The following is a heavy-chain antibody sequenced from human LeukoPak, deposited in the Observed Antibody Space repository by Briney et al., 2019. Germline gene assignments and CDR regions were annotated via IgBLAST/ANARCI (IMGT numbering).Heavy chain of an antibody. V-gene: IGHV4-59*11. D-gene: IGHD5-12*01. Sequence: GSLRLSCVASGFTFSGHAMSWVRQPPGKGLEWIGDFYYSGSTNYNPSLKSRVSISVDTSKNQFFLNLRSVTAVDTAVYYCARSESGYDSGDYWGQGTLVTVSS. CDR1: GFTFSGHA. CDR3: ARSESGYDSGDY. CDR2: FYYSGST. J-gene: IGHJ4*02.